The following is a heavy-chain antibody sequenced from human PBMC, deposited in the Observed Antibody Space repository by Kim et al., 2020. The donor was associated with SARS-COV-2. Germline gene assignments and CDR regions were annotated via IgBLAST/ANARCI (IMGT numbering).Heavy chain of an antibody. Sequence: ASVKVSCKASGYTFTGYYMHWVRQAPGQGLEWMGRINPNSGGTNYAQKFQGRVTMTRDTSISTAYMELSRLRSDDTAVYYCSVQGFGDSDFDYWGQGTLVTVSS. CDR1: GYTFTGYY. V-gene: IGHV1-2*06. CDR3: SVQGFGDSDFDY. D-gene: IGHD3-10*01. J-gene: IGHJ4*02. CDR2: INPNSGGT.